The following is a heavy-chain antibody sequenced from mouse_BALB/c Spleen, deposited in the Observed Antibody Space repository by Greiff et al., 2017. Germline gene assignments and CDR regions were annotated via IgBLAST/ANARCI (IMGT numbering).Heavy chain of an antibody. CDR3: ARVYHWYFDV. Sequence: EVQLVESGPGLVKPSQSLSLTCTVTGYSITSDYAWNWIRQFPGNKLEWMGYISYSGSTSYNPSLKSRISITRDTSKNQFFLQLNSVTTEDTATYYCARVYHWYFDVWGAGTTVTVSS. J-gene: IGHJ1*01. CDR2: ISYSGST. V-gene: IGHV3-2*02. CDR1: GYSITSDYA.